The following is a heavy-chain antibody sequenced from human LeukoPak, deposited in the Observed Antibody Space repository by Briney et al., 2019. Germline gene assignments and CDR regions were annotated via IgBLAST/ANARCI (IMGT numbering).Heavy chain of an antibody. J-gene: IGHJ1*01. CDR3: AREYYDSSLATQYFQH. CDR2: IYTSGST. V-gene: IGHV4-61*02. Sequence: SQTLSLTCIVSGGSISSGSYYWRWIRQPAGKGLEWIGRIYTSGSTNYNPSLKSRVTISVDTSKNQFSLKLSSETAADTAVYYCAREYYDSSLATQYFQHWGQGTLVTVSS. CDR1: GGSISSGSYY. D-gene: IGHD3-22*01.